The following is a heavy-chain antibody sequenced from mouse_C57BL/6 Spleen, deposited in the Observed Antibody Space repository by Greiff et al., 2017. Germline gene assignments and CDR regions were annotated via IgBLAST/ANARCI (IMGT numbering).Heavy chain of an antibody. V-gene: IGHV1-82*01. CDR1: GYAFSSSW. Sequence: VKLMESGPELVKPGASVKISCKASGYAFSSSWMNWVKQRPGKGLEWIGRIYPGDGDTNYNGKFKGKATLTADKSSSTAYMQLSSLTSEDSAVYFCARGLLRDFDYWGQGTTLTVSS. D-gene: IGHD1-1*01. J-gene: IGHJ2*01. CDR3: ARGLLRDFDY. CDR2: IYPGDGDT.